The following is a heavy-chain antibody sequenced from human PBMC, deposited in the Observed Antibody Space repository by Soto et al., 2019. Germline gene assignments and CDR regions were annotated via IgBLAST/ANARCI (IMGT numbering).Heavy chain of an antibody. J-gene: IGHJ3*02. V-gene: IGHV3-21*01. CDR2: ISASSSSI. CDR3: VRDAYNRDAFDI. D-gene: IGHD1-20*01. CDR1: GFNFITFS. Sequence: DVQLVESGGGLVKPGGSLRPSCAASGFNFITFSMNWVRQAPGKGLEWVSSISASSSSIYYAESVKGRFTVSRDNAKNSLYQQMNSLTAEDTALYYCVRDAYNRDAFDIWGQGTTVTVSS.